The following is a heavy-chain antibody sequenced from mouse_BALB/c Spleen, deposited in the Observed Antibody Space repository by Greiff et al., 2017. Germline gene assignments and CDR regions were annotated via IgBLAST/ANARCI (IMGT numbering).Heavy chain of an antibody. V-gene: IGHV3-2*02. D-gene: IGHD2-14*01. CDR2: ISYSGST. J-gene: IGHJ4*01. Sequence: VQLKESGPGLVKPSQSLSLTCTVTGYSITSDYAWNWIRQFPGNKLEWMGYISYSGSTSYNPSLKSRISITRDTSKNQFFLQLNSVTTEDTATYYCARSRRYDGYAMDYWGQGTSVTVSS. CDR1: GYSITSDYA. CDR3: ARSRRYDGYAMDY.